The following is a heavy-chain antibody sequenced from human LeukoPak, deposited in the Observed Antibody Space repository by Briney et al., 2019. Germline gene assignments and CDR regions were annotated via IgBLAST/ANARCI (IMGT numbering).Heavy chain of an antibody. CDR2: IYYSGST. J-gene: IGHJ6*02. V-gene: IGHV4-59*08. CDR3: TRLRAVVTLHYYYGTDV. CDR1: GGSISSYY. D-gene: IGHD4-23*01. Sequence: SETLSLTCTVSGGSISSYYWSCVRQPPRKGLEWIGYIYYSGSTNYNPSLKSRVTISVDTSKNQFSLKLSSVTAAETAVYYCTRLRAVVTLHYYYGTDVWGQGTTVTLSS.